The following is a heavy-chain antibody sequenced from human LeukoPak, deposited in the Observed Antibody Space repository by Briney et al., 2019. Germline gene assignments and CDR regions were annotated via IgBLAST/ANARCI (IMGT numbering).Heavy chain of an antibody. Sequence: GGSLRLSCAASGFTFSSYWMSWVRQAPGKGLEWVANIKQDGSKKYYVDPVKGRFTISRDNAKNSLYLQMNSLRAEDTAVYYCARGLYSTAVADTCDYWGQGTLVTVSS. CDR2: IKQDGSKK. J-gene: IGHJ4*02. V-gene: IGHV3-7*01. D-gene: IGHD6-19*01. CDR1: GFTFSSYW. CDR3: ARGLYSTAVADTCDY.